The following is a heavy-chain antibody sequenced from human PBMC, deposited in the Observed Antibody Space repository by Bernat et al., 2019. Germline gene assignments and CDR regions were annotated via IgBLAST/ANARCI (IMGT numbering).Heavy chain of an antibody. CDR1: GGSFSGYY. V-gene: IGHV4-34*01. D-gene: IGHD3-22*01. CDR2: IYYSGST. J-gene: IGHJ4*02. CDR3: ASHMIVVVYFDY. Sequence: QVQLQQWGAGLLKPSETLSLTCAVYGGSFSGYYWSWIRQPPGKGLEWIGSIYYSGSTYYNPSLKSRVTISVDTSKNQFSLKLSSVTAADTAVYYCASHMIVVVYFDYWGQGTLVTVSS.